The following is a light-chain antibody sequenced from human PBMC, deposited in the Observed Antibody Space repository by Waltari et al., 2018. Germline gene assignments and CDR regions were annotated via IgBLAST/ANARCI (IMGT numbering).Light chain of an antibody. V-gene: IGKV3-11*01. Sequence: EIVLTQSPATLSLSPGERATLSCRASQSVDSQLAWYQHKPGQAPRLLIYDASIRGTGMSARFSGSGSGTDFTLTISSLEPEDFAVYYCQRRRKWPWSFGQGTKVEIK. CDR1: QSVDSQ. J-gene: IGKJ1*01. CDR2: DAS. CDR3: QRRRKWPWS.